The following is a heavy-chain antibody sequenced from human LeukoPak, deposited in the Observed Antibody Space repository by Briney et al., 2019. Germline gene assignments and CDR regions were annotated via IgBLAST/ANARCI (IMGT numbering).Heavy chain of an antibody. J-gene: IGHJ4*02. D-gene: IGHD3/OR15-3a*01. Sequence: SETLSLTCTVSGGSISSYYWSWIRQPPGKGLEWIGYIYYSGSTNYNPSLKSRVTISVDTSKNQFSLKLSSVTAADTAVYYCARATTSRDWTYCFDHWGQGTLVTVSS. V-gene: IGHV4-59*01. CDR1: GGSISSYY. CDR2: IYYSGST. CDR3: ARATTSRDWTYCFDH.